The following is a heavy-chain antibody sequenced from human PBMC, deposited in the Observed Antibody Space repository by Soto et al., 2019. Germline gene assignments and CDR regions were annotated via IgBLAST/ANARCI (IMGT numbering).Heavy chain of an antibody. Sequence: QVQLVQSGAEVKKPGASVKVSCKASGYTFTSYGISWVRQAPGQGLEWMGWISAYNGNTKYAQKRECRVTTTTDTSTSTAYMELRSLRSDDTAVYSCARDLGGSYYAPVDYWGQGTLVTVSS. J-gene: IGHJ4*02. CDR2: ISAYNGNT. V-gene: IGHV1-18*01. CDR3: ARDLGGSYYAPVDY. CDR1: GYTFTSYG. D-gene: IGHD1-26*01.